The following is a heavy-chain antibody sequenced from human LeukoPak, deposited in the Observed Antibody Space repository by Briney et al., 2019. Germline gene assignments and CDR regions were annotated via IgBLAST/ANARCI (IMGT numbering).Heavy chain of an antibody. CDR1: GYTFTSYA. CDR3: ARELYGGSGWYRGDY. J-gene: IGHJ4*02. D-gene: IGHD6-19*01. Sequence: ASVKVCCKASGYTFTSYAMNWVRQAPGQGLEWMGWINTNTGNPTYAQGFTGRFVFSLDTSVSTAYLQISSLKAEDTAVYHCARELYGGSGWYRGDYWGQGTLVTVSS. V-gene: IGHV7-4-1*02. CDR2: INTNTGNP.